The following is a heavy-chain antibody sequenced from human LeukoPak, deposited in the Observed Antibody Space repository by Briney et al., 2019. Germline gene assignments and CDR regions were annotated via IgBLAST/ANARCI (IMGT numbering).Heavy chain of an antibody. V-gene: IGHV4-59*01. CDR3: ARGGGLGAYYYYMDV. D-gene: IGHD1-26*01. CDR2: IYYSGST. J-gene: IGHJ6*03. CDR1: GGSISGYY. Sequence: SETLSLTCSVSGGSISGYYWSWIRQPPGKGLEWIGYIYYSGSTNYNPSLKSRVTISVDTSKNQFSLKLSSVTAADTAVYYCARGGGLGAYYYYMDVWGKGTTVTVSS.